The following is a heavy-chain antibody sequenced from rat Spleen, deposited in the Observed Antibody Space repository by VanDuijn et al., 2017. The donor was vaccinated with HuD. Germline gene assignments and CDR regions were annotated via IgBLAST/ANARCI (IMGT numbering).Heavy chain of an antibody. CDR2: ISPSGGGT. D-gene: IGHD4-4*01. V-gene: IGHV5-25*01. CDR3: VRQGTSGFSNWFGY. Sequence: EVQLVESGGGLVQPGRSLKLSCAAAGFTFSNYDMAWVRQAPTKGLEWVDSISPSGGGTYYRDSVKGRFTVSRDNAKSTLYLQMDSLRSEDTGTYDCVRQGTSGFSNWFGYWGQCTLVTVSS. J-gene: IGHJ3*01. CDR1: GFTFSNYD.